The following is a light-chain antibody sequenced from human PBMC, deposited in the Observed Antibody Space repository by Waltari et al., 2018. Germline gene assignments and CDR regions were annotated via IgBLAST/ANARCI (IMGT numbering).Light chain of an antibody. J-gene: IGKJ2*01. Sequence: DIQMTQSPSSLSASAGDRVTISCRESQSISYHLNWYQQKPGKAPKVLIYAASSLQSGVPSRFSGSGSGTDFTLTISSLQAEDFATYFCQQSYGSPYTFGQGTKLEIK. CDR1: QSISYH. CDR2: AAS. CDR3: QQSYGSPYT. V-gene: IGKV1-39*01.